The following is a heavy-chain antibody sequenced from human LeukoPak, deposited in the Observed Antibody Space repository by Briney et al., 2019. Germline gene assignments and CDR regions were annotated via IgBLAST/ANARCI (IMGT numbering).Heavy chain of an antibody. CDR2: IYYSGST. J-gene: IGHJ3*02. Sequence: PSETLSLTCTVSGGSISSSSYYWGWIRQPPGKGLEWIGSIYYSGSTYYNPSLKSRVTISVDTSKNQFSLKLSSVTAADTAVYYCARITAKHHDAFDIWGQGTMVTVSS. D-gene: IGHD1-14*01. CDR3: ARITAKHHDAFDI. CDR1: GGSISSSSYY. V-gene: IGHV4-39*07.